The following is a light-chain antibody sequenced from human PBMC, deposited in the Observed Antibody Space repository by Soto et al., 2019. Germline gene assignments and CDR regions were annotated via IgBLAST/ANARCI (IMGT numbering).Light chain of an antibody. CDR3: QQYNNWPLT. CDR1: HSVRSK. Sequence: KGMTQSPAALSVSPGERVTLSCRASHSVRSKLAWYQQTPGPAPRLLIYGASARATAIPGRFSGSGSGTEFTLTISSLQSEDSAVYYCQQYNNWPLTFGGGTKVDIK. V-gene: IGKV3-15*01. J-gene: IGKJ4*01. CDR2: GAS.